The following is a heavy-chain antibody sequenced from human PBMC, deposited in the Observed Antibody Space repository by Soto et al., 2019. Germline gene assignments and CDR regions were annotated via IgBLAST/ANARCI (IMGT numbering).Heavy chain of an antibody. Sequence: GECLKSSCKGSGYSFTSYWISWVRQMPGKGLEWMGRIDPSDSYTNYSPSFQGHVTISADKSISTAYLQWSSLKASDTAMYYCARLYRDGRYYYGMDVWGERTTATV. D-gene: IGHD3-16*02. CDR1: GYSFTSYW. V-gene: IGHV5-10-1*01. CDR2: IDPSDSYT. J-gene: IGHJ6*02. CDR3: ARLYRDGRYYYGMDV.